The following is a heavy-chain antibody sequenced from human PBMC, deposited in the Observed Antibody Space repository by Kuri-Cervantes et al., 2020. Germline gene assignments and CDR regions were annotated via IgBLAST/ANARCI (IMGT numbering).Heavy chain of an antibody. CDR1: GGTFSSYA. V-gene: IGHV1-69*05. J-gene: IGHJ4*02. D-gene: IGHD6-19*01. CDR3: AVGKGSSGLFDY. Sequence: SVKVSCKASGGTFSSYAISWVRQAPGQGLEWMGGIIPIFGTANYAQKFQGRVTITTDESTSTAYMELSSLRSEDTAVYYCAVGKGSSGLFDYWGQGTLVTVSS. CDR2: IIPIFGTA.